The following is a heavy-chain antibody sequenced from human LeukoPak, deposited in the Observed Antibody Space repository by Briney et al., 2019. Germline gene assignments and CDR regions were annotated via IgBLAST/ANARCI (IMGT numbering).Heavy chain of an antibody. D-gene: IGHD3-22*01. CDR2: ITRNSKDI. J-gene: IGHJ4*02. CDR3: AKTLLDSSGYYYAGSDY. Sequence: GGSLRLSCAASGFSFNSYSMNWVRQAPGKGLEWVSYITRNSKDIYYADSVKGRFTISRDNAKNSLYLQMNNLRAEDTAVYYCAKTLLDSSGYYYAGSDYWGQGILVTVSS. V-gene: IGHV3-48*01. CDR1: GFSFNSYS.